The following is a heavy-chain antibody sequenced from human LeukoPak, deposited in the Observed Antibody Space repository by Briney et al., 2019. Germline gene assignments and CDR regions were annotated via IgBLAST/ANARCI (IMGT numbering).Heavy chain of an antibody. V-gene: IGHV4-59*01. CDR1: GGSISSSY. CDR2: IYYSGST. Sequence: SETLSLTCTVSGGSISSSYWSWIRQPPGKGLEWIGHIYYSGSTNFNPSLKSRVTLSLDTSKNQFSLKLISVTAADTAVYYCARGAGKYYFHGMDVWGQGTTVTVS. CDR3: ARGAGKYYFHGMDV. J-gene: IGHJ6*02.